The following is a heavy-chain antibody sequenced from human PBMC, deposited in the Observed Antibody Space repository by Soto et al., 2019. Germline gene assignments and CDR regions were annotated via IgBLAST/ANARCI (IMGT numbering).Heavy chain of an antibody. CDR2: IYYSGST. Sequence: PSETLSLTCTASGGSISSWVYSWGWIRQPPGKGLEWIGKIYYSGSTYYNPSLKSRVTISVDTSKNQFSLKLTSVTAADTAVYYCARDKITGLFDYWGQGTLVTVSS. J-gene: IGHJ4*02. CDR3: ARDKITGLFDY. D-gene: IGHD2-8*02. V-gene: IGHV4-39*07. CDR1: GGSISSWVYS.